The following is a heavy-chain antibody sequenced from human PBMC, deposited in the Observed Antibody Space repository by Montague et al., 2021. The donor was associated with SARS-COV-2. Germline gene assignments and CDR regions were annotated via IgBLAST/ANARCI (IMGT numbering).Heavy chain of an antibody. CDR3: ARVRYYGSGTSFGMDV. CDR2: INHSGST. V-gene: IGHV4-34*01. Sequence: SETLSLTCAVYGGSISGYYWSWIRQPPGKGLEWIGEINHSGSTNYNPSLKSRVTISVDTSKNQFSLKLSSVTAADTAVYYCARVRYYGSGTSFGMDVRGQGTTVTVSS. CDR1: GGSISGYY. D-gene: IGHD3-10*01. J-gene: IGHJ6*02.